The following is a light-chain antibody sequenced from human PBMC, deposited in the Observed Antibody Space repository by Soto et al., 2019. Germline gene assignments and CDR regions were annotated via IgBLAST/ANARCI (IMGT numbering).Light chain of an antibody. CDR3: HQYGSSPWT. Sequence: EIMLTQSPGTLSLSPGERATLSCRASQSVSSSYLAWYQQRPGQAPRLLFYDASSRATGIPDRFSGSGSGTDFSLTISRLEPEDFAVYYCHQYGSSPWTFGQGTKVDI. V-gene: IGKV3-20*01. J-gene: IGKJ1*01. CDR2: DAS. CDR1: QSVSSSY.